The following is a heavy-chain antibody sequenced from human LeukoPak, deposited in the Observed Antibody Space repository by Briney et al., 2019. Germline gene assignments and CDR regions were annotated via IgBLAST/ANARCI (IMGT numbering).Heavy chain of an antibody. V-gene: IGHV4-59*12. J-gene: IGHJ2*01. Sequence: SETLSLTCTVSGGSISSYYWSWIRQPPGKGLEWIGYIYYSGSTNYNPSPKSRVTISVDTSKNQFSLKLSSVTAADTAVYYCARDGPVTMVRGVPLGYFDLWGRGTLVTVSS. CDR1: GGSISSYY. CDR3: ARDGPVTMVRGVPLGYFDL. D-gene: IGHD3-10*01. CDR2: IYYSGST.